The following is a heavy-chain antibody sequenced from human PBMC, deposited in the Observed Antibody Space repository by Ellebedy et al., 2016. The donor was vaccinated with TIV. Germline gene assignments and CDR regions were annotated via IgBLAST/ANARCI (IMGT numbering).Heavy chain of an antibody. CDR3: ARNLGPDWGFDC. CDR1: GDSISSSYW. Sequence: MPSETLSLTCAVSGDSISSSYWWSWVRRPPGKGLEWVGEVYHNGRPNYNPSLKSRVTIAVDKSKNQFSLNLTSVTAADSAVYYCARNLGPDWGFDCWGQGTLVTVSS. V-gene: IGHV4-4*02. D-gene: IGHD3-16*01. J-gene: IGHJ4*02. CDR2: VYHNGRP.